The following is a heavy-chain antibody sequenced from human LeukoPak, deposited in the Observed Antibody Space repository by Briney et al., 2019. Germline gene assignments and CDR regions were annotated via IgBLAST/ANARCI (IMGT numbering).Heavy chain of an antibody. CDR2: ISAYNGNT. J-gene: IGHJ4*02. Sequence: ASVKISCKASGYTFTSYGISWVRQAPGQGLEWMGWISAYNGNTNYAQKLQGRVTMTTDTSTSTAYMELRSLRSDDTAVYYCASSTVTRVFDYWGQGTLVTVSS. CDR3: ASSTVTRVFDY. D-gene: IGHD4-17*01. CDR1: GYTFTSYG. V-gene: IGHV1-18*01.